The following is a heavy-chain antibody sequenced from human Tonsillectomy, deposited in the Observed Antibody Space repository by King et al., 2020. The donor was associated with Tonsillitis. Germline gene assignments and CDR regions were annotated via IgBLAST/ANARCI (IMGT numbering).Heavy chain of an antibody. CDR3: ARLEIAMYCSGGSCYYYYYGMDV. V-gene: IGHV4-59*08. Sequence: VQLQESGPGLVKSSETLSLTCTVSGGSISSYYWSWIRQPPGKGLEWIGYIYYSGSTNYNPSLKSRVTISVDTSKNQFSLKVSSVTAADTAVYYCARLEIAMYCSGGSCYYYYYGMDVWGQGTTVTVSS. J-gene: IGHJ6*02. CDR2: IYYSGST. CDR1: GGSISSYY. D-gene: IGHD2-15*01.